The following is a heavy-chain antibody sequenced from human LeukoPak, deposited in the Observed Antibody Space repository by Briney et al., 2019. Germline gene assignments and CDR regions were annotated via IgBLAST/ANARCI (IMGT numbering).Heavy chain of an antibody. CDR3: ARTGPRGYSSSWPFDY. CDR2: INPNSGGT. D-gene: IGHD6-13*01. V-gene: IGHV1-2*02. J-gene: IGHJ4*02. Sequence: GASVKVSCKASGYTFTGYYMHWVRQAPGQGLEWMGWINPNSGGTNYAQKFQGRVTMTRDTSISTAYMELSRLRSDDTAVYYCARTGPRGYSSSWPFDYWGQGTLVTVSS. CDR1: GYTFTGYY.